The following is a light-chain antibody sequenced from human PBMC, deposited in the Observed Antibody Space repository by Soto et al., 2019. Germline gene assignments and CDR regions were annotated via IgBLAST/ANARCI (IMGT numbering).Light chain of an antibody. CDR2: VDSDGSH. V-gene: IGLV4-69*01. CDR3: QTWGTGTWV. Sequence: QLVGTQSPSASASLGASVRLTCTLSSGHSSYAIAWHQQQPEKGPRYLMKVDSDGSHIKGDGIPDRFSGSSSGAERYLTISSLQSEDEADYYCQTWGTGTWVFGGGTKLTVL. J-gene: IGLJ3*02. CDR1: SGHSSYA.